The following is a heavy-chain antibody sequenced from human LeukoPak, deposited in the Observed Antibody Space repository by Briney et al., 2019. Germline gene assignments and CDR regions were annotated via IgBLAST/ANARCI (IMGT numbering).Heavy chain of an antibody. D-gene: IGHD3-22*01. V-gene: IGHV3-23*01. CDR2: VSGSGGST. Sequence: VGSLRLSCAASEFTFSSFAMSWVRQALGRGLEWVSRVSGSGGSTYYADSVKGRFSISRDNSKNTLYLQMNSLRAEDTAVYYCARDSSGYGSFDYWGRGTLVTVSS. J-gene: IGHJ4*02. CDR1: EFTFSSFA. CDR3: ARDSSGYGSFDY.